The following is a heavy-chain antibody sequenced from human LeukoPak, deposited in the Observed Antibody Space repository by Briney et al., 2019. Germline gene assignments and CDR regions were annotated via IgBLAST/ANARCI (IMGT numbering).Heavy chain of an antibody. J-gene: IGHJ6*03. V-gene: IGHV3-30*01. D-gene: IGHD7-27*01. CDR2: ISYDGSDK. CDR3: VRVHLGTPDYYYYMDV. CDR1: GFTFNTYA. Sequence: GGSLRLSCSASGFTFNTYAMHWVRQAPGKGLEWVAVISYDGSDKNYADSVKGRFAVSRDNSKNTVHLQMNSLRGEDTAVYYCVRVHLGTPDYYYYMDVWGKGTTVTVSS.